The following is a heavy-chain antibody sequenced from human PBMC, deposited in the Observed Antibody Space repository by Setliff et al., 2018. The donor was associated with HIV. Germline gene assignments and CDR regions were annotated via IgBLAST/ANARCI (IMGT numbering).Heavy chain of an antibody. CDR2: ITSSSGAI. Sequence: GGSLRLSCAASGFTFTDYAMNWVRQAPGKGLEWIACITSSSGAIYYADSVRGRFTISRDNAKNSLSLQMKSLRPEDTAVYYCAKGIKWLHPWGQGTLVTVSS. V-gene: IGHV3-48*01. CDR1: GFTFTDYA. CDR3: AKGIKWLHP. J-gene: IGHJ5*02.